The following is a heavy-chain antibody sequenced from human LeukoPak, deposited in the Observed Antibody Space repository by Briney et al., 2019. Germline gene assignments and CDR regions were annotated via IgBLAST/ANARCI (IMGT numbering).Heavy chain of an antibody. CDR3: ARDREGAMVAAGFDY. D-gene: IGHD2-15*01. Sequence: GGSLRLSCAASGFPFSTYAMHWVRQAPGKGLEWVAVISHDGSCKYYADSVKGQLTISRDNSKNTLYLQMSSLRPEDAAVYYCARDREGAMVAAGFDYWGQGTLVTVSS. V-gene: IGHV3-30*03. CDR2: ISHDGSCK. CDR1: GFPFSTYA. J-gene: IGHJ4*02.